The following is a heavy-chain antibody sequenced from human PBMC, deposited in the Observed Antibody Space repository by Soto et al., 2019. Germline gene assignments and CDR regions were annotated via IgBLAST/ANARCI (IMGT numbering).Heavy chain of an antibody. D-gene: IGHD5-12*01. CDR1: GFTFSSYS. CDR2: ISSSSSYI. Sequence: GGSLRLSCAASGFTFSSYSMNWVRQAPGKGLEWVSSISSSSSYIYYADSVKGRFTISRDNAKNSLYLQMNSLRAEDTAVYYCARDLYSGYNPYYFDYWGQGTLVTVSS. J-gene: IGHJ4*02. V-gene: IGHV3-21*01. CDR3: ARDLYSGYNPYYFDY.